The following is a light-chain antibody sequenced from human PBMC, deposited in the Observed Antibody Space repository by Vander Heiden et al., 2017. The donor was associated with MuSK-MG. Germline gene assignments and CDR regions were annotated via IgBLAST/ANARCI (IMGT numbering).Light chain of an antibody. CDR2: GAS. CDR3: QQSYSTPIT. J-gene: IGKJ5*01. V-gene: IGKV1-39*01. Sequence: DIQMTQSPSSLSASVGDRVTITCRANQSISSHLSWYQQKPGKVPKFLIYGASTLQSGVPSRFSGSGSGTEFTLTINSLQPEDFATYYCQQSYSTPITFGQGTRLETK. CDR1: QSISSH.